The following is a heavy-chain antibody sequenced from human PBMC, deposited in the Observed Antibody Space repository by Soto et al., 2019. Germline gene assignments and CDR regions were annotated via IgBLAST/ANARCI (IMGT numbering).Heavy chain of an antibody. CDR3: AKDIGFQQHLFVFDN. J-gene: IGHJ4*02. D-gene: IGHD6-13*01. Sequence: SVKVSCKASGGTFSNYAFSWVRQAPGQGLEWMGGILPIFTTATYAPKFQDRVTIAADESTSTVYMDLSSLRSEDTALYYCAKDIGFQQHLFVFDNWGQGTLVTVSS. V-gene: IGHV1-69*13. CDR1: GGTFSNYA. CDR2: ILPIFTTA.